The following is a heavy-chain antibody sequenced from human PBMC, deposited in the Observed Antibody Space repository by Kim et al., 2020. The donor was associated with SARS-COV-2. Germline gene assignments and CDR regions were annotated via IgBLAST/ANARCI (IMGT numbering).Heavy chain of an antibody. D-gene: IGHD2-15*01. CDR2: IDRSGGTI. CDR3: AEVRGRGGYRLDY. V-gene: IGHV3-11*01. Sequence: GGSLRLSCAASGFTFSDYSMSWIRQAPGKGLEWVSYIDRSGGTIYYADSVEGRFTISRDNAKNSLYLQMNSLRAEDTAMYYCAEVRGRGGYRLDYWGQGTLVTVSS. CDR1: GFTFSDYS. J-gene: IGHJ4*02.